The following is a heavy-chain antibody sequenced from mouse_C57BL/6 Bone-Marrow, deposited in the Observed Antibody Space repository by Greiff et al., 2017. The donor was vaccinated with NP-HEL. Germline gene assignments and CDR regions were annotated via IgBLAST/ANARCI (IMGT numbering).Heavy chain of an antibody. V-gene: IGHV1-50*01. D-gene: IGHD1-1*01. Sequence: QVQLQQPGAELVKPGASVKLSCKASGYTFTTYWMQWVKQRPGQGLEWIGEVDPSDRYTNYNQKFKGKAHLTVDTSSSTANKQLSSLTSEDSAVYYCARKAYYGRSYEFAYWGQGTLVTVSA. J-gene: IGHJ3*01. CDR2: VDPSDRYT. CDR3: ARKAYYGRSYEFAY. CDR1: GYTFTTYW.